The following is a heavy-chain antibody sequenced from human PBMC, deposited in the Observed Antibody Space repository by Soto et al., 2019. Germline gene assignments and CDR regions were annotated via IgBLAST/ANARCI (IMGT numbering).Heavy chain of an antibody. CDR2: ISSSSSYI. V-gene: IGHV3-21*01. CDR3: ATDVNIVATIPLR. D-gene: IGHD5-12*01. CDR1: GFTFSSYS. J-gene: IGHJ4*02. Sequence: PGGSLRLSCAASGFTFSSYSMNWVRQAPGKGLEWVSSISSSSSYIYYADSVKGRFTISRDNAKNSLYLQMNSLRAEDTAVYYCATDVNIVATIPLRWGQGTLVTVSS.